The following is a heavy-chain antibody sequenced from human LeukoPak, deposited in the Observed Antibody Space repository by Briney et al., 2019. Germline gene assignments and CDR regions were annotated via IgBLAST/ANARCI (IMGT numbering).Heavy chain of an antibody. CDR1: GGSISSGGYY. D-gene: IGHD6-6*01. V-gene: IGHV4-31*03. CDR3: ARRSIRFDP. CDR2: IHYSGST. Sequence: SETLSLTCTVSGGSISSGGYYWSWIRQHPGKGLEWIGYIHYSGSTYYNPSLKSRVSISVDTSKNQFSLKLSSVTAADTAVYHCARRSIRFDPWGQGTLVTVSS. J-gene: IGHJ5*02.